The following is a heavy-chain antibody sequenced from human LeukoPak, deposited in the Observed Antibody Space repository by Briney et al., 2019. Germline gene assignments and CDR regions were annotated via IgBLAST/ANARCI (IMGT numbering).Heavy chain of an antibody. V-gene: IGHV1-2*02. D-gene: IGHD6-13*01. CDR3: ARQQLVLRSFDY. CDR2: INPNSGGT. Sequence: GASVKVSCKASGYTFTGYYMHWVRQAPGQGLEWMGWINPNSGGTNYAQKFQGRVTMTRDTSSSTAYMELSRLRSDDTAVYYCARQQLVLRSFDYWGQGTLVTVSS. J-gene: IGHJ4*02. CDR1: GYTFTGYY.